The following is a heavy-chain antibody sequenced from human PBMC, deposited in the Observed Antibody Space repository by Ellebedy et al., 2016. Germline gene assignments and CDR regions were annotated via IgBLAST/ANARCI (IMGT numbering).Heavy chain of an antibody. CDR1: GFTFGDYG. D-gene: IGHD5-12*01. J-gene: IGHJ4*02. CDR2: IRSKAYGGTT. CDR3: TRDPRSSWWLRPQFDS. Sequence: GGSLRLXXTTSGFTFGDYGISWFRQAPGKGLEWVGIIRSKAYGGTTEYAASVKGRFTISRDDSESIAYLQINSLKIEDTAVYYCTRDPRSSWWLRPQFDSWGQGTLVTVSS. V-gene: IGHV3-49*03.